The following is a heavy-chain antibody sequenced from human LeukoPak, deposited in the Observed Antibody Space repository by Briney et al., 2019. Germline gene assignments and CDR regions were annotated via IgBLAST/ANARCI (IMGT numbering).Heavy chain of an antibody. V-gene: IGHV3-48*01. J-gene: IGHJ5*02. D-gene: IGHD1-14*01. CDR2: ISSSSSTI. CDR1: GFTFSSYS. Sequence: GGSLRLSCAASGFTFSSYSMNWVRQAPGKGLEWVSYISSSSSTIYYADSVKGRFTISRDNAKNSLYLQMNSLRAEDTAVYYCARQRRTDPPRRDNWFDPWGQGTLVTVSS. CDR3: ARQRRTDPPRRDNWFDP.